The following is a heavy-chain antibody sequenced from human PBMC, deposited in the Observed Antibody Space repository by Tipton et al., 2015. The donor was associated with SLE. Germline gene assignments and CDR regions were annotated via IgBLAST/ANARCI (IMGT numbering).Heavy chain of an antibody. J-gene: IGHJ4*02. D-gene: IGHD2-8*02. CDR3: ARQGPLWDIALRGGDY. CDR2: IYTNENT. V-gene: IGHV4-4*07. Sequence: LRLSCTVSGGSISSYYWSWIRQPAGGGLEWIGRIYTNENTNYNPSLKSRVTMSVDTSKNHFSLKLISVTAADTAVYYCARQGPLWDIALRGGDYWGQGTLVTVSS. CDR1: GGSISSYY.